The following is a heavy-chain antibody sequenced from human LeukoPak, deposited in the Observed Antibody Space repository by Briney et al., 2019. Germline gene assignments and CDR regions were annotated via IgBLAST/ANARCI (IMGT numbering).Heavy chain of an antibody. CDR1: GFIFSSYA. Sequence: PGGSLRLSCSASGFIFSSYAMHWVRQAPGKGLEYVSTIDRNGRNTYYADSVRGRFTISRDNSKNTLYLQMRSLRAEDTAVYYCVKEVLTTTSAFDYWGQGSLVTVSS. D-gene: IGHD4/OR15-4a*01. V-gene: IGHV3-64D*09. J-gene: IGHJ4*02. CDR3: VKEVLTTTSAFDY. CDR2: IDRNGRNT.